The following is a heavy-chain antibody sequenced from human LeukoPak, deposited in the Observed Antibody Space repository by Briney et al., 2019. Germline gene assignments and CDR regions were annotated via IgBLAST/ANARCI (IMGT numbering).Heavy chain of an antibody. J-gene: IGHJ5*02. CDR3: ASDSDIVAVPAAIRNWFDP. Sequence: GGSLRLSCAASGFTFSRYSMNWVRQAPGKGLEWISFISSSSNTIYYADSVKGRFTVSRDNAKNSLYLQMNSLRAEDTAVYYCASDSDIVAVPAAIRNWFDPWGQGTLVTVSS. CDR2: ISSSSNTI. V-gene: IGHV3-48*01. D-gene: IGHD2-2*01. CDR1: GFTFSRYS.